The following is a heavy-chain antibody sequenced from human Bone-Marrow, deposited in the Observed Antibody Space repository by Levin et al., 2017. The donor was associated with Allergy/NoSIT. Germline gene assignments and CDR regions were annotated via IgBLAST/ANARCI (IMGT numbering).Heavy chain of an antibody. CDR2: MNPNSGNT. Sequence: ASVKVSCKASGYTFTSYDINWVRQATGQGLEWMGWMNPNSGNTGYAQKFQGRVTMTRNTSISTAYMELSSLRSEDTAVYYCARGRRDGAGYYFDYWGQGTLVTVSS. D-gene: IGHD4-17*01. V-gene: IGHV1-8*01. J-gene: IGHJ4*02. CDR1: GYTFTSYD. CDR3: ARGRRDGAGYYFDY.